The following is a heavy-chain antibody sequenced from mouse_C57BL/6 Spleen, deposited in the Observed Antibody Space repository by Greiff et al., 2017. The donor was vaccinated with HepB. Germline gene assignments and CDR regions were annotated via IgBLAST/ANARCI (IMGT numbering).Heavy chain of an antibody. J-gene: IGHJ4*01. V-gene: IGHV1-80*01. CDR2: IYPGDGDT. Sequence: VKLVESGAELVKPGASVKISCKASGYAFSSYWMNWVKQRPGKGLEWIGQIYPGDGDTNYNGKFKGKATLTADKSSSTAYMQLSSLTSEDSAVYFCARYYEDAMDYWGQGTSVTVSS. CDR3: ARYYEDAMDY. CDR1: GYAFSSYW. D-gene: IGHD2-4*01.